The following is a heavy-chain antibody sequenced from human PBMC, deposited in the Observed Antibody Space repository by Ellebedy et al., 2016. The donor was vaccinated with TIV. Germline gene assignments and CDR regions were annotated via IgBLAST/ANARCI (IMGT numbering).Heavy chain of an antibody. CDR1: GFSFSSYS. D-gene: IGHD5-24*01. Sequence: GESLKISXAASGFSFSSYSMHWVRQAPGKGLVWVSRIHCDGRTTSYADSVKGRFTISRDSAKNMLYLQMNSLRAEDTTVFYCVRDQMGSSYPFDYWGQGTLVTVSP. CDR2: IHCDGRTT. V-gene: IGHV3-74*01. CDR3: VRDQMGSSYPFDY. J-gene: IGHJ4*02.